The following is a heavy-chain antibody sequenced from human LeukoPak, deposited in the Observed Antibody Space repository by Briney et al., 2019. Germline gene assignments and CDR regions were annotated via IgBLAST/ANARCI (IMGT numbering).Heavy chain of an antibody. J-gene: IGHJ4*02. CDR3: ARADTPPYCSGGSCYSMVQYYFDY. D-gene: IGHD2-15*01. CDR2: IYYSGST. CDR1: GGSVSSGSYY. Sequence: SETLSLTCTVSGGSVSSGSYYWSWIRQPPGKGLEWIGYIYYSGSTYYNPSLKSRVTISVDTSKNQFSLKLSSVTAADTAVYYCARADTPPYCSGGSCYSMVQYYFDYWGQGTLVTVSS. V-gene: IGHV4-31*03.